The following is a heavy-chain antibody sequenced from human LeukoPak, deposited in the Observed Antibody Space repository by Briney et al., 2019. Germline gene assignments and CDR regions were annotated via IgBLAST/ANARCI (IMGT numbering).Heavy chain of an antibody. J-gene: IGHJ5*02. D-gene: IGHD6-13*01. CDR2: FYYSGST. CDR3: ARDGGKFEQQQVVRGWFDP. V-gene: IGHV4-39*07. CDR1: GGSISNSSYY. Sequence: SETLSLTCTVSGGSISNSSYYWGWIRQPPGKGLEWIGSFYYSGSTYYNPSLKGRVIISIDTSKNHFSLKLNSVTAADTAMYYCARDGGKFEQQQVVRGWFDPWGQGTLVTVSS.